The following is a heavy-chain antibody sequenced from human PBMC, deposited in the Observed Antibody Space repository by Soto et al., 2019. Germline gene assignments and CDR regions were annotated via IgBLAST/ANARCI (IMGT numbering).Heavy chain of an antibody. CDR1: GYTFTSYA. Sequence: ASVKVSCKASGYTFTSYAMHWVRQAPGQRLEWMGWINAGNGNTKYSQKFQGRVTITRDTSASTAYMELRSLRSDDTAVYYCASSYYRSGTPYYYGMDVWGQGTTVTVSS. CDR3: ASSYYRSGTPYYYGMDV. CDR2: INAGNGNT. J-gene: IGHJ6*02. D-gene: IGHD3-10*01. V-gene: IGHV1-3*01.